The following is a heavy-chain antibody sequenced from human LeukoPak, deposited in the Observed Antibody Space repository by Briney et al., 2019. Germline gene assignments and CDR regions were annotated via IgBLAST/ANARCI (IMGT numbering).Heavy chain of an antibody. D-gene: IGHD3-3*01. J-gene: IGHJ4*02. CDR3: ARVKDEGLPSSEP. V-gene: IGHV1-18*01. CDR2: IGADNGNT. Sequence: GASVKVSCKASGYTFTSYGISWVRQAPGQGLEWMGWIGADNGNTNYAQKLQGRVTMTTDTSTSTAYMELRSLRSDDTAVYYCARVKDEGLPSSEPWGQGTLVTVSS. CDR1: GYTFTSYG.